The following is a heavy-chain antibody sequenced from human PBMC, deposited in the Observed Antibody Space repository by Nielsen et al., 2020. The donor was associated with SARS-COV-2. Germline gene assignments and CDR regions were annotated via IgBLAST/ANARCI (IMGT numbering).Heavy chain of an antibody. Sequence: SETLSLTCAVYGASLSGYYWAWIRQPPGKGLEWIGEIHHSGSTNYNPSLKSRVTISVDTSKNQFSLKLSSVTAADTAVYYCARDQLWSSGYMDVWGKGTTVTVSS. CDR2: IHHSGST. D-gene: IGHD5-18*01. CDR1: GASLSGYY. J-gene: IGHJ6*03. CDR3: ARDQLWSSGYMDV. V-gene: IGHV4-34*01.